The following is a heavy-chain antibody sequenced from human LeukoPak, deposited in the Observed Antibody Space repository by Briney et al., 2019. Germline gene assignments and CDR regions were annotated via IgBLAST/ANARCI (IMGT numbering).Heavy chain of an antibody. CDR2: INPSGGST. CDR3: ARDPRDYDSSGANHYYFDY. D-gene: IGHD3-22*01. CDR1: GYTFTSYY. V-gene: IGHV1-46*01. J-gene: IGHJ4*02. Sequence: ASVKVSCKASGYTFTSYYMHWVRQARGQGLEWMGKINPSGGSTSYAQKFQGRVTMTRDMSTSTVYMELSSLRSEDTAVYYCARDPRDYDSSGANHYYFDYWGQGTLVTVSS.